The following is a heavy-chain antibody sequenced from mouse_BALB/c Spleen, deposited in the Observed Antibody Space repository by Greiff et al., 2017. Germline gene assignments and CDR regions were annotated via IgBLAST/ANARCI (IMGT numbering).Heavy chain of an antibody. CDR1: GDSITSGY. D-gene: IGHD1-1*01. CDR2: ISYSGST. V-gene: IGHV3-8*02. Sequence: EVQVVESGPSLVKPSQTLSLTCSVTGDSITSGYWNWIRKFPGNKLEYMGYISYSGSTYYNPSLKSRISITRDTSKNQYYLQLNSVTTEDTATYYCAGGNITTVVEGYWGQGTTLTVSS. J-gene: IGHJ2*01. CDR3: AGGNITTVVEGY.